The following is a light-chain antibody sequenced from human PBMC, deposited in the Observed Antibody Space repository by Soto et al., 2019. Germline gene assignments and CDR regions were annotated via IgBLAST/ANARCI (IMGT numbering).Light chain of an antibody. CDR2: GAS. CDR3: QQRSNWPPWT. CDR1: QTVSSNY. V-gene: IGKV3-11*01. Sequence: LKLSVATLSLKKGERATLSCRASQTVSSNYLAWCQQRPGQAPRLLIYGASTRATGIPARFSGSGSGTDFTLTISSLEPEDFAVYYCQQRSNWPPWTFGHGTNVDIK. J-gene: IGKJ1*01.